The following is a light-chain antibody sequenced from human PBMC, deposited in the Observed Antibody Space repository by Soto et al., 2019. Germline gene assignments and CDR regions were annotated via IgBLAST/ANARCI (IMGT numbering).Light chain of an antibody. CDR1: QSVSSF. J-gene: IGKJ1*01. CDR2: DAS. Sequence: EIMLTQSPATLSLSPGERATLSCRASQSVSSFLAWYQQKPGQAPRLLIYDASTRAAGIPDRFTGRGSGTHFTLAISRLEPEDFAVYYCHQFGDSPQTFGQGTKVDIK. CDR3: HQFGDSPQT. V-gene: IGKV3-20*01.